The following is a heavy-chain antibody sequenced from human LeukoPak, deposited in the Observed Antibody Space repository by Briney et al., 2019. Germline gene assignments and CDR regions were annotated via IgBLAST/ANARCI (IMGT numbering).Heavy chain of an antibody. CDR2: ISGSGGTT. J-gene: IGHJ4*02. CDR3: AKVSRYCSSTSCPPDPFDY. V-gene: IGHV3-23*01. CDR1: GSTFSNYA. Sequence: PGGSLRLSCAASGSTFSNYAMSWVRQAPGKGLEWVSAISGSGGTTYYADSVKGRFTISRDNSKNTLYLQMNSLRAEDTAVYYCAKVSRYCSSTSCPPDPFDYWGQGTLVTVSS. D-gene: IGHD2-2*01.